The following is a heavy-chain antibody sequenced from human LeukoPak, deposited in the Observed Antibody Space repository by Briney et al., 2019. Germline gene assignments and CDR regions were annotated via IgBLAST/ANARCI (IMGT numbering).Heavy chain of an antibody. CDR2: IYPDDSET. CDR1: ACRFTTDY. J-gene: IGHJ3*02. CDR3: ARQAYGSHFDAFDI. Sequence: EALQIFSKASACRFTTDYIGRGRQMPGKDLEWMGMIYPDDSETNYSPSFQGQVSMSVDKSITTAYLQWSSLKASDTAIYYCARQAYGSHFDAFDIWGQGKMVTVSS. V-gene: IGHV5-51*01. D-gene: IGHD3-22*01.